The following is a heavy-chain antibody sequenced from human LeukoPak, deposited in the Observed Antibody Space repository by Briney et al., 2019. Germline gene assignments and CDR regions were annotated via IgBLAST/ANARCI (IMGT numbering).Heavy chain of an antibody. D-gene: IGHD3-22*01. Sequence: PGGSLRLSCSASGFTFSSYNMNWVRQAPGKGLEWVSSITSGSSYMYYADSVKGRFTISRDNAKNSLYLQMNSLRAEDTAVYYCARDPEGYYYDSSGYYYGYWGQGTLVTVSS. J-gene: IGHJ4*02. CDR2: ITSGSSYM. CDR1: GFTFSSYN. V-gene: IGHV3-21*01. CDR3: ARDPEGYYYDSSGYYYGY.